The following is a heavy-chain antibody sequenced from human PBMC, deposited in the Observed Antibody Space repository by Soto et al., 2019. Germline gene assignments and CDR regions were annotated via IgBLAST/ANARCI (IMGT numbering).Heavy chain of an antibody. V-gene: IGHV1-69*12. Sequence: QVQLVQSGAEVKKPGSSVKVSCKASGGTFSNYPISWVRQAPGQGLEWMGGIIPIFGTVNYAQKFQGRVTIXADPSXXTAYMELSSLRSEDTAVYYCARGNHRWLQLWYFDLWGRGTLVTVSS. CDR1: GGTFSNYP. J-gene: IGHJ2*01. CDR2: IIPIFGTV. CDR3: ARGNHRWLQLWYFDL. D-gene: IGHD5-12*01.